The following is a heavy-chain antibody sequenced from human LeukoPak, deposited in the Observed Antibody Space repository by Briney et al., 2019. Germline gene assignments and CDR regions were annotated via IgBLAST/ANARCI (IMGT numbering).Heavy chain of an antibody. CDR3: ARGVVGATPLDY. CDR2: IYHSGST. CDR1: GGSISSGGYS. Sequence: PSETLSLTCAVSGGSISSGGYSWSWIRQPPGKGLEWIGYIYHSGSTYYNPSLKSRVTISVDRSKNQFSLKLSSVTAADTAVYYCARGVVGATPLDYWGQGTLVTVSS. V-gene: IGHV4-30-2*01. D-gene: IGHD1-26*01. J-gene: IGHJ4*02.